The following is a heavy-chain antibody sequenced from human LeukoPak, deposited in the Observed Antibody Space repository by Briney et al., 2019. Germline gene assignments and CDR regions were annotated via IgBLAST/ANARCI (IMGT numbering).Heavy chain of an antibody. V-gene: IGHV3-30*03. CDR1: GFTFSSYG. CDR3: ARDSRPGTVATYYPY. Sequence: GGSLRLSCAASGFTFSSYGMHWVRQAPVKGLEWVALISYDGNNKDYADSVKGRFTISRDNSKNTLYLQMNSLKTEDTAVYYCARDSRPGTVATYYPYWGQGTLVTVSS. CDR2: ISYDGNNK. D-gene: IGHD4-17*01. J-gene: IGHJ4*02.